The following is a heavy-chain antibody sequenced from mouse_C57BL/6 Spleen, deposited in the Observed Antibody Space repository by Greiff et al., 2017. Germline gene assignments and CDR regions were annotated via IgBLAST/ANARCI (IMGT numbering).Heavy chain of an antibody. D-gene: IGHD1-1*01. J-gene: IGHJ4*01. V-gene: IGHV5-17*01. CDR2: ISSGSSTI. CDR3: ARRNYGSIYAMDY. Sequence: EVKLMESGGGLVKPGGSLKLSCAASGFTFSDYGMHWVRQAPEKGLEWVAYISSGSSTIYYADTVKGRFTISRANAQNTLFLQMTRQRSEDTAMYYCARRNYGSIYAMDYWGQGTSVTVSS. CDR1: GFTFSDYG.